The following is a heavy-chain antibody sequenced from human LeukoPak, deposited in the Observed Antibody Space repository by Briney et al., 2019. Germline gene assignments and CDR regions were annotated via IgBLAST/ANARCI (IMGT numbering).Heavy chain of an antibody. D-gene: IGHD3-22*01. CDR2: ISGSGGST. J-gene: IGHJ3*02. CDR1: TFTFSSYA. Sequence: GGSLRLSCAASTFTFSSYAMSWVRQAPGKGLEWVSAISGSGGSTYYADSVKGRFTISTDNSKNTLYLQMNSLRPEDTAVYYCAKDRRYYDSSGYFFSAFDIWGLGTMVTVSS. V-gene: IGHV3-23*01. CDR3: AKDRRYYDSSGYFFSAFDI.